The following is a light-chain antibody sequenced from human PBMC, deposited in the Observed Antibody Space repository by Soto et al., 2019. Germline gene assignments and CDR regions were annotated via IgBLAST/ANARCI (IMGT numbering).Light chain of an antibody. V-gene: IGLV1-47*01. CDR2: RNN. J-gene: IGLJ2*01. CDR3: ASCDDSLSGVV. Sequence: QSVLTQPPSASGTPGQRVTISCSGSSSNIGSNYVYWYQQLPGTAPKLLIYRNNQRPSGVPDRFSGSKSGTSDSLAISGLRSEDDADYYCASCDDSLSGVVFGGGTKRTVL. CDR1: SSNIGSNY.